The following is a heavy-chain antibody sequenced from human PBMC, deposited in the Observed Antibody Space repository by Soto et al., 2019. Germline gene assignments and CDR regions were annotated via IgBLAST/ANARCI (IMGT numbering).Heavy chain of an antibody. CDR2: IIPIFGTA. Sequence: QVQLVQSGAEVKKPGSSVKVSCKASGGTFSSYAISWVRQAPGQGLEWMGGIIPIFGTANYAQKFQGRVTITADKSTSTAHMELSSLRSGDTAVYYCARDPVDTAMAYYYYGMDVWGQGTTVTVSS. CDR1: GGTFSSYA. J-gene: IGHJ6*02. D-gene: IGHD5-18*01. CDR3: ARDPVDTAMAYYYYGMDV. V-gene: IGHV1-69*06.